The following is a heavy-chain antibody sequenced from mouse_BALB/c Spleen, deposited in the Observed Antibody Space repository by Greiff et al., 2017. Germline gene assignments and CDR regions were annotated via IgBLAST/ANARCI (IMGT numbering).Heavy chain of an antibody. CDR1: GFNIKDTY. D-gene: IGHD1-2*01. J-gene: IGHJ4*01. CDR3: ARDGHYYGYGAMDY. CDR2: IDPANGNT. V-gene: IGHV14-3*02. Sequence: EVQLQESGAELVKPGASVKLSCTASGFNIKDTYMHWVKQRPEQGLEWIGRIDPANGNTKYDPKFQGKATITADTSSNTAYLQLSSLTSEDTGVYYCARDGHYYGYGAMDYWGQGTSVTVSS.